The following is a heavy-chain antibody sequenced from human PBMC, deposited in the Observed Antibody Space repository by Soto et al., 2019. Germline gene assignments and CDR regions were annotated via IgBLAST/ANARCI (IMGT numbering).Heavy chain of an antibody. CDR1: GGSFSGYF. V-gene: IGHV4-34*01. D-gene: IGHD3-10*01. J-gene: IGHJ4*02. Sequence: QVQLQQWGAGVLKPSETLSLTCAVSGGSFSGYFWSWIRQPPRKGLEWIGEINHSGSTNYNPSLKSRVTISVDTSKNQFSLMLSSVTAADTAVYYCARGPLIRITMLRGVSGYFDSWGQGTLVTVSS. CDR3: ARGPLIRITMLRGVSGYFDS. CDR2: INHSGST.